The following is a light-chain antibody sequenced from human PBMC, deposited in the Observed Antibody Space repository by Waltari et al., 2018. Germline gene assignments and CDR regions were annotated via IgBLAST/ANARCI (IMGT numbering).Light chain of an antibody. CDR1: SLDIGVYNY. J-gene: IGLJ3*02. CDR2: DVS. CDR3: NSYTRKTASVV. Sequence: QSALTQPASVSGSPGQSITISCFGTSLDIGVYNYVSWYQQSPGKAPKLRIYDVSKRPSGGSDRFSGSKSDNTASLTISGLRAEDEADYYCNSYTRKTASVVFGGGTKLTVL. V-gene: IGLV2-14*01.